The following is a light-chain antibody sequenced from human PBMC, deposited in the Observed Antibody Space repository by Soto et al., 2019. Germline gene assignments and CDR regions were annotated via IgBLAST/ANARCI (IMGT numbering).Light chain of an antibody. Sequence: DVVMSQSPLTLPVTLGQPASISCRSSESLVFTDGNTYLSWFQQRPGQSPRRLIYKVSKRDSGVPDRFSGSGSGADFTLEISRVEAEDVGVYYCMQSLQTWTFGQGTKVDI. CDR1: ESLVFTDGNTY. CDR2: KVS. CDR3: MQSLQTWT. J-gene: IGKJ1*01. V-gene: IGKV2-30*01.